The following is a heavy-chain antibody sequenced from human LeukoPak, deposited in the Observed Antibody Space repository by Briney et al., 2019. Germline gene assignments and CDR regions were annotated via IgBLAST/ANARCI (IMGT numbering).Heavy chain of an antibody. Sequence: PSETLSLTCTVSGGSISSGGYYWRWIRRHPGKGLEWIGYIYYSGSTYYNPSLKSRVTISVDTSKNQFSLKLSSVTAADTAVYYCARVMRNYFDYWGQGTLVTVSS. CDR2: IYYSGST. CDR3: ARVMRNYFDY. CDR1: GGSISSGGYY. V-gene: IGHV4-31*03. D-gene: IGHD2-8*01. J-gene: IGHJ4*02.